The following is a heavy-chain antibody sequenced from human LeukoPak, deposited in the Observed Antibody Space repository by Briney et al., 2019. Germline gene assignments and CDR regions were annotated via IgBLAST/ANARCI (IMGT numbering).Heavy chain of an antibody. D-gene: IGHD6-13*01. CDR2: ISSSSSTI. V-gene: IGHV3-48*01. J-gene: IGHJ3*02. CDR1: GFTFSSYA. Sequence: PGGSLRLSCAASGFTFSSYAMSWVRQAPGKGLEWVSAISSSSSTIYYADSVKGRFTISRDNAKNSLYLQMNSLRAEDTAVYYCARSSSWSAFDIWGQGTMVTVSS. CDR3: ARSSSWSAFDI.